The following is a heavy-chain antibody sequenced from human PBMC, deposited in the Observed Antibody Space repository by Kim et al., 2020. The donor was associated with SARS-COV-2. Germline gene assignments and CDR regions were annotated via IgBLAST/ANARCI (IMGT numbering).Heavy chain of an antibody. Sequence: FYHPSLKCRVTISVDASKNQFSLKLSSATAADTAVYYCARQDNTLDAFDIWGQGTMVTVSS. D-gene: IGHD2-15*01. CDR3: ARQDNTLDAFDI. V-gene: IGHV4-39*01. J-gene: IGHJ3*02.